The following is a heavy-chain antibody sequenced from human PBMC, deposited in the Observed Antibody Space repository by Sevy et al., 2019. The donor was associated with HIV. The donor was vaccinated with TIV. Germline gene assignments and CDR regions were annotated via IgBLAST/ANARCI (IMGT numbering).Heavy chain of an antibody. CDR2: IKSKTDGGTT. Sequence: GGSLRLSCAASGFTFSNAWMSWVRQAPGKGLEWVGRIKSKTDGGTTDYAAPVKGRFTISRDDSKNTLYLQMNSLKTEDTAVYYCTTEPLYGYSSEFDYWGQGTLVTVSS. J-gene: IGHJ4*02. CDR1: GFTFSNAW. D-gene: IGHD4-17*01. V-gene: IGHV3-15*01. CDR3: TTEPLYGYSSEFDY.